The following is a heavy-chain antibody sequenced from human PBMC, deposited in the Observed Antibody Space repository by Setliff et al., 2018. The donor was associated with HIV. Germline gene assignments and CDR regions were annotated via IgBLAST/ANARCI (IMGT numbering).Heavy chain of an antibody. D-gene: IGHD2-2*01. J-gene: IGHJ3*02. Sequence: LSLTCAVSGGSISRSNWWSCVRQPPGKGLEWIGQIYHSGSTNYNPSLKSRVTISVDKSKNQFSLKLSSVTAADTALYYCASERDCSTTNCYGFDIWGQGTMVTVSS. V-gene: IGHV4-4*02. CDR1: GGSISRSNW. CDR2: IYHSGST. CDR3: ASERDCSTTNCYGFDI.